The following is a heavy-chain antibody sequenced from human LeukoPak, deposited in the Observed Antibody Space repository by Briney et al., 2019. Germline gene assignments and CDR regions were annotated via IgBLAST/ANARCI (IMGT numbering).Heavy chain of an antibody. CDR2: IYSGGYSGGGP. D-gene: IGHD5-24*01. V-gene: IGHV3-66*01. CDR3: ARDVYGDGYNSFDY. CDR1: GFIVSSSH. Sequence: GGSLRLSCAVSGFIVSSSHMNWVRQAPGKGLEWVSVIYSGGYSGGGPFYADSVKGRFTTSSVSSKNTPFLQMNSLRAEDTAVYYCARDVYGDGYNSFDYWGLGILVTVSS. J-gene: IGHJ4*02.